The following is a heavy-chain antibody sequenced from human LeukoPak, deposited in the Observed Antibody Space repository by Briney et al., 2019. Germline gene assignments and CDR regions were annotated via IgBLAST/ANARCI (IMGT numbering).Heavy chain of an antibody. CDR2: ISYDGSIK. Sequence: PGGSLRLSCAASGFTFSTYAMHWVRQAPGKGLEWVTLISYDGSIKYYADSVKGRFTISRDNAKNSLYLQMNSLRAEDTAVYYCASYGDYNDAFNIWGQGTMVTVSS. V-gene: IGHV3-30-3*01. D-gene: IGHD4-17*01. CDR1: GFTFSTYA. CDR3: ASYGDYNDAFNI. J-gene: IGHJ3*02.